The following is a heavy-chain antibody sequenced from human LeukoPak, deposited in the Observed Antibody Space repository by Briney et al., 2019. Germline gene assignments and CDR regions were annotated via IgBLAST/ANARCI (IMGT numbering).Heavy chain of an antibody. CDR1: GGSISSYY. D-gene: IGHD3-3*01. CDR2: IYTSGST. CDR3: ARDRPRKPTDYDFWSGYYASDDAFDI. V-gene: IGHV4-4*07. Sequence: PSETLSLTCTVSGGSISSYYWSWIRQPAGKGLEWIGRIYTSGSTNYNPSLKSRVTMSVDTSKNQSSLKLSSVTAADTAVYYCARDRPRKPTDYDFWSGYYASDDAFDIWGQGTMVTVSS. J-gene: IGHJ3*02.